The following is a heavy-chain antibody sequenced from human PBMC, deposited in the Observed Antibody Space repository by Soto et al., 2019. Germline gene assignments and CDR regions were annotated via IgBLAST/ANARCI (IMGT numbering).Heavy chain of an antibody. CDR1: GFSLTTSGVG. CDR3: AHRLTLNSDWNYGRFDY. CDR2: IYWDDDK. J-gene: IGHJ4*02. V-gene: IGHV2-5*02. Sequence: QITLKESGPALVKPTQTLTLTCTFSGFSLTTSGVGVGWIRQPPGKALEWLALIYWDDDKRYSPSLRSRLTITKDTSRNQVVLTMTNMDPVDTATYFCAHRLTLNSDWNYGRFDYWGQDTLVTVSS. D-gene: IGHD1-7*01.